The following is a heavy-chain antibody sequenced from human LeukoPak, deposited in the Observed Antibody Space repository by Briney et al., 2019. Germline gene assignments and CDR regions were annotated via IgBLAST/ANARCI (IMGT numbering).Heavy chain of an antibody. V-gene: IGHV1-2*02. D-gene: IGHD1-26*01. CDR1: GYTFTGYY. Sequence: ASVKVSCKASGYTFTGYYMHWVRQAPGQGLEWMGWINPNSGGTNYAQKFQGRVTMTRDTSISTAYMELGRLGSDDTALYHCASGRWEPYDAFDIWGQGTMVTVSS. CDR2: INPNSGGT. J-gene: IGHJ3*02. CDR3: ASGRWEPYDAFDI.